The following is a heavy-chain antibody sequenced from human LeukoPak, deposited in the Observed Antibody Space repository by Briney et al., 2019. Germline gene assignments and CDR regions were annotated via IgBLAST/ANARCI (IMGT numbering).Heavy chain of an antibody. CDR2: IWYDGSNK. D-gene: IGHD1-26*01. CDR3: ARIEWERLGRAFDI. CDR1: GFTSSSYG. J-gene: IGHJ3*02. V-gene: IGHV3-33*01. Sequence: GGSLRLSCAASGFTSSSYGMHWVRQAPGKGLEWVAVIWYDGSNKYYADSVKGRFTISRDNSKNTLYLQMNSLRAEDMAVYYCARIEWERLGRAFDIWGQGTMVTVSS.